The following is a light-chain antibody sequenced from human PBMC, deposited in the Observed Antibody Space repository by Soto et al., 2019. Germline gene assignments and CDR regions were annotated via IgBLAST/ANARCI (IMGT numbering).Light chain of an antibody. V-gene: IGKV1-17*02. CDR3: LQYNRYPLT. J-gene: IGKJ4*01. CDR1: QGIGNT. Sequence: DIQMTQSPSSLSAFVGDRVIITCRASQGIGNTLGWFQQKPGKAPKRLIYAASSLQSGVPSRFIGSGSGTEFTLTTSDLQPEDFATYACLQYNRYPLTFGGGTKVEI. CDR2: AAS.